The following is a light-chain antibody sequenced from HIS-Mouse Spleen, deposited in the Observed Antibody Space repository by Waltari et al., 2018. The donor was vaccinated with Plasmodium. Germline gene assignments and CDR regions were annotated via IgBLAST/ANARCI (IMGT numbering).Light chain of an antibody. Sequence: DIQLTQPPSFLSVSVGDRVSLTCRARPGIISYLAWYQQKPGKAPKLLIYAASTLQSGVPSRFSGSGSGTEFTLTISSLQPEDFATYYCQQLNSYPYTFGQGTKVEIK. CDR2: AAS. J-gene: IGKJ2*01. V-gene: IGKV1-9*01. CDR3: QQLNSYPYT. CDR1: PGIISY.